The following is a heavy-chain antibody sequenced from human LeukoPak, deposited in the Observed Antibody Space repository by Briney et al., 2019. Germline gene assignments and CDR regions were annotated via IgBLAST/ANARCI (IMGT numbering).Heavy chain of an antibody. D-gene: IGHD3-22*01. CDR1: GDSVSRSDSY. Sequence: PSETLSLTCSVSGDSVSRSDSYWDWIRQPPGKGLEWIGTIYHSGRTYYSPSLKSRVTMSVDPSNNQFSLNLRSVTAADTAVYYGARRRYYDGSGYLEWGQGTLLSVSS. V-gene: IGHV4-39*01. J-gene: IGHJ1*01. CDR3: ARRRYYDGSGYLE. CDR2: IYHSGRT.